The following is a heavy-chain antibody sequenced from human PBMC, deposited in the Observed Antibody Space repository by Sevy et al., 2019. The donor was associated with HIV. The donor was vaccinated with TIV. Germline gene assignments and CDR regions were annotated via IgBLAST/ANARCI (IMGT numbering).Heavy chain of an antibody. CDR1: GFTFSSYA. V-gene: IGHV3-23*01. Sequence: GGSLRLSCAASGFTFSSYAMSWVRQAPGKGLEWVSAISGSGGSTYYADSVKGRFTISRDNSKNTLYLQMNSLRAEDKAVFYCAKTRATGLLKTAQDYWGQGTLVTVSS. CDR2: ISGSGGST. J-gene: IGHJ4*02. CDR3: AKTRATGLLKTAQDY.